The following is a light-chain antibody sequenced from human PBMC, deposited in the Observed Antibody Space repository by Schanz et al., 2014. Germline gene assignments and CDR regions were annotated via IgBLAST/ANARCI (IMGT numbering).Light chain of an antibody. CDR3: LLSYSGARV. J-gene: IGLJ2*01. CDR1: TGDVTNGHY. CDR2: DTN. V-gene: IGLV7-46*01. Sequence: QAVVTQEPSLTVSPGGTVTLTCGSSTGDVTNGHYPFWFQQKPGLAPRTLIYDTNNKHSWTPARFSGSLLGGNAVLTLSGAQPEDEADYYCLLSYSGARVFGGGTKLTVL.